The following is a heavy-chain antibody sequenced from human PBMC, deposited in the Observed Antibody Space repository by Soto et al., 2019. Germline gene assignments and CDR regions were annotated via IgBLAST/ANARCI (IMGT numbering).Heavy chain of an antibody. CDR2: ISAYNGNT. D-gene: IGHD3-3*02. J-gene: IGHJ5*02. V-gene: IGHV1-18*01. CDR3: ARYISPGPNWFDP. CDR1: GYTFTSYG. Sequence: ASVKVSCKASGYTFTSYGISWVRQAPGQVVEWMGWISAYNGNTNYAQKLQGRVTMTTDTSTSTAYMELRSLRSDDTAVYYCARYISPGPNWFDPWGQGTLVTVSS.